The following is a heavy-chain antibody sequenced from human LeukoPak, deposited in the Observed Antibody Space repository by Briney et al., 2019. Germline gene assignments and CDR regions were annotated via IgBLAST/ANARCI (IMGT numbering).Heavy chain of an antibody. D-gene: IGHD3-10*01. CDR1: GASISSYY. J-gene: IGHJ4*02. Sequence: PSETLSLTCTVSGASISSYYWSWIRQPPGKGLEWIGYIYYSGSTNYNPSLKSRVTISVDTSKNQFSLKLSSVTAADTAVYYCARGSGSSYYFDYWGQGTLVTVSS. V-gene: IGHV4-59*01. CDR2: IYYSGST. CDR3: ARGSGSSYYFDY.